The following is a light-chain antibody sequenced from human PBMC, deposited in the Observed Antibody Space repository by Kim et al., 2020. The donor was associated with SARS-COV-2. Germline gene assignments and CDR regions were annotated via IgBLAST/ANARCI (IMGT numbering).Light chain of an antibody. J-gene: IGLJ2*01. Sequence: KTVTTSCTRSSGSIASNYVQGYQQRPGSAPTTVIYEDNQSPSGVPDRFSGSIDSSSNSASLTISGLKTEDEADYYCQSYDSSNHVVFGGGTQLTVL. CDR3: QSYDSSNHVV. V-gene: IGLV6-57*03. CDR2: EDN. CDR1: SGSIASNY.